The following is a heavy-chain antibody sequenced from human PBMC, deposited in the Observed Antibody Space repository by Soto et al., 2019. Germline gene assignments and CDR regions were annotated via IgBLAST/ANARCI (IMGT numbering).Heavy chain of an antibody. CDR2: IYYRGST. Sequence: QVQLQESGPGLVKPSETLSLTCTVSGGSISSYYWSWIRQPPGKGLEWIGYIYYRGSTNYNPSLKSRVTISVDTSKNQFSLKLSSGPAADTAVYYCARENVLLLFGELLQLWYFDLWGRGTLVTVSS. V-gene: IGHV4-59*01. CDR1: GGSISSYY. D-gene: IGHD3-10*01. J-gene: IGHJ2*01. CDR3: ARENVLLLFGELLQLWYFDL.